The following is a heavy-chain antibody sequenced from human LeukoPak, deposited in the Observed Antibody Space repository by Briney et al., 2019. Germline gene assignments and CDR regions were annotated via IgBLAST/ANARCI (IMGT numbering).Heavy chain of an antibody. J-gene: IGHJ4*02. D-gene: IGHD3-3*01. V-gene: IGHV1-69*05. CDR3: AAENEDFWGGDY. Sequence: VASVKVSCKASGGTFSSYAISWVRQAPGQGLEWMGGIIPIFGTADYAQKFQERVTITRDMSTSTAYMELSSLRSEDTAVYYCAAENEDFWGGDYWGQGTLVTVSS. CDR1: GGTFSSYA. CDR2: IIPIFGTA.